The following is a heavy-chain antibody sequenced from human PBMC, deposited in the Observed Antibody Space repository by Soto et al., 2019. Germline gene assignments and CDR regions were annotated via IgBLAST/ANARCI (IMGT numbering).Heavy chain of an antibody. J-gene: IGHJ4*02. D-gene: IGHD3-9*01. V-gene: IGHV3-33*01. CDR2: IWYDGSNK. CDR3: ARDYDILTGYASLDY. Sequence: GGSLRLSCAASGFTFSSYGMHWVRQAPGKGLEWVAVIWYDGSNKYYADSVKGRFTISRDNSKNTLYLQMNSLRAEDTAVYYCARDYDILTGYASLDYWGQGTLVTVSS. CDR1: GFTFSSYG.